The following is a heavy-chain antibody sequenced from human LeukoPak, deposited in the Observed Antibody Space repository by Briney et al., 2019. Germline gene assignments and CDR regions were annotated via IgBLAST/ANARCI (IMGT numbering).Heavy chain of an antibody. CDR3: PRASTRPYRSGWLNHYYYYYMDV. Sequence: GASVKVSCKASGYTFTSYYMHWVRQAPGQGLEWMGIINPSGGSTSYAQKFQGRVTMTRDMSTSTVYMELSSMRSEDPGVSYCPRASTRPYRSGWLNHYYYYYMDVWGKGTTVTVSS. D-gene: IGHD6-19*01. CDR1: GYTFTSYY. CDR2: INPSGGST. V-gene: IGHV1-46*01. J-gene: IGHJ6*03.